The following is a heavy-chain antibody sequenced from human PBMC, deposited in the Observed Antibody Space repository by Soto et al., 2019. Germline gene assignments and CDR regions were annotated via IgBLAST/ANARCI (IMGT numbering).Heavy chain of an antibody. D-gene: IGHD3-10*01. V-gene: IGHV3-53*01. CDR2: IYSGGYT. Sequence: EVQLVESGGGLIQPGGSLRLSCAVSGFTVSNNYMSWVRQAPGKGLEGVSVIYSGGYTAYGDSVKGRFTISRDNSKNTLIPQKNSRGAADTAVFYCGTPAGGGGYWGQGTLVTVSS. J-gene: IGHJ4*02. CDR1: GFTVSNNY. CDR3: GTPAGGGGY.